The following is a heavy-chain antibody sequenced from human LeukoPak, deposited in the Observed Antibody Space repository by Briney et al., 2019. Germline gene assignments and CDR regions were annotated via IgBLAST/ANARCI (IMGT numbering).Heavy chain of an antibody. CDR2: VNPGGGST. CDR3: AREGTFGYSSSSTDY. J-gene: IGHJ4*02. D-gene: IGHD6-6*01. CDR1: GYIFSSYH. Sequence: ASVKVSCKASGYIFSSYHIHWVQQAPGQGLEWMGTVNPGGGSTSYAQKFQGRVTMTRDTSTSTVYMELRSLRSEDTAVYYCAREGTFGYSSSSTDYWGQGTLVTVSS. V-gene: IGHV1-46*01.